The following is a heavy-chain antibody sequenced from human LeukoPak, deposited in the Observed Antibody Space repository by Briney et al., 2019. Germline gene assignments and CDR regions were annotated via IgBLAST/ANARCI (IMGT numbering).Heavy chain of an antibody. J-gene: IGHJ5*02. Sequence: PGGSLRLSCAASGFTLSDYVMHWVRQAPGRGLEWVSSIGTTGNTYFGDSVRGRFTISRGNADNSLYLQMSSLRDEDTAIYYCARGCIGGYCWSRNWFDPLGPGNPGHRLL. CDR3: ARGCIGGYCWSRNWFDP. CDR1: GFTLSDYV. V-gene: IGHV3-69-1*02. D-gene: IGHD2-21*02. CDR2: IGTTGNT.